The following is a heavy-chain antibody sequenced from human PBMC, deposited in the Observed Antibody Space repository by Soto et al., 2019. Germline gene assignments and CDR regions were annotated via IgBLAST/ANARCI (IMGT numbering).Heavy chain of an antibody. CDR1: GGTFSNYP. J-gene: IGHJ6*02. V-gene: IGHV1-69*12. CDR2: IIPTFVTA. CDR3: ARERATYYYYYGMDV. Sequence: QVQLVQSGAEVKMPGSSVKVSCKASGGTFSNYPINWVRQAPGQGLEWMGGIIPTFVTANYAQKFQGRVTITADESTSTAYMELSSLRYEDTGVYYCARERATYYYYYGMDVWGQGTTVTVSS.